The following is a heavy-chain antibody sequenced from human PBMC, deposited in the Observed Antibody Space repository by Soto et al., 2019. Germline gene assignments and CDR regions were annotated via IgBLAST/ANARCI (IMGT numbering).Heavy chain of an antibody. J-gene: IGHJ3*01. CDR2: LYDVDGT. CDR1: GFTVSGKRC. V-gene: IGHV3-53*01. D-gene: IGHD1-1*01. Sequence: PGGSLRLSCADFGFTVSGKRCVAWVRQAPGKGLEWISALYDVDGTFYADSVKGRFTTSSDSSKTTVYLQMNGLRPDDTAVYYCASWHEREHAYDVWGRGTTVTV. CDR3: ASWHEREHAYDV.